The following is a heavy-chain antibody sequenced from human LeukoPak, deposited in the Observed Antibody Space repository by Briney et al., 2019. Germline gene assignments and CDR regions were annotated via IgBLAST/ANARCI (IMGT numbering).Heavy chain of an antibody. CDR3: ARDLYDSSGYYPNYFDY. Sequence: SVKLSCKASGGSFSSNAISWVRQPPGQGLELMGVIITIFGTAKYAQKFQGRVTITADESTSTAYMELSSLTSEETAVYYCARDLYDSSGYYPNYFDYWGEGTLVTVSS. J-gene: IGHJ4*02. CDR1: GGSFSSNA. V-gene: IGHV1-69*13. D-gene: IGHD3-22*01. CDR2: IITIFGTA.